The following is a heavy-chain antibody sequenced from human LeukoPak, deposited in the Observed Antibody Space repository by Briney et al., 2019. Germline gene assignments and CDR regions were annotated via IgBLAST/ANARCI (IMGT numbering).Heavy chain of an antibody. Sequence: SETLSLTCTVSGGSISSSSYYWGWIRQPPGKGLEWIGSIYYSGSTYYNPSLKSRVTISVDTSKNQFSLKLSSVTAADTAVYYCARECLVWGTGRAFDIWGQGTMVTVSS. V-gene: IGHV4-39*07. J-gene: IGHJ3*02. CDR1: GGSISSSSYY. D-gene: IGHD3-16*01. CDR2: IYYSGST. CDR3: ARECLVWGTGRAFDI.